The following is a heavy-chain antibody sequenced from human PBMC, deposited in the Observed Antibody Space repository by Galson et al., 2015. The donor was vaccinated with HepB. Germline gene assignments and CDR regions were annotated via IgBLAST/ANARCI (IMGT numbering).Heavy chain of an antibody. CDR3: ARDFAAAADY. D-gene: IGHD6-13*01. CDR1: FSSYT. V-gene: IGHV1-69*08. CDR2: ITPMVGRG. J-gene: IGHJ4*02. Sequence: FSSYTVSWLRQAPGQGLEWMGKITPMVGRGSYAQKFQGRVTITADKSSTITYMELSSLSTEDTAVYYCARDFAAAADYWGQGTLVTVSS.